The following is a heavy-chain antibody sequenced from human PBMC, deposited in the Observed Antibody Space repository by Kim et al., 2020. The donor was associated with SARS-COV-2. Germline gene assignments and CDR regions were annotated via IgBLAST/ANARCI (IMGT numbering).Heavy chain of an antibody. CDR2: ISYDGSNK. J-gene: IGHJ4*02. CDR3: AKDGSIFGVAEY. CDR1: GFTFSSYG. D-gene: IGHD3-3*01. V-gene: IGHV3-30*18. Sequence: GGSMRLSCAASGFTFSSYGMHWVRQAPGKGLEWVAVISYDGSNKYYADSVKGRFTISRDNSKNTLYLQMNSLRAEDTAVYYCAKDGSIFGVAEYWGQGTLVTVSS.